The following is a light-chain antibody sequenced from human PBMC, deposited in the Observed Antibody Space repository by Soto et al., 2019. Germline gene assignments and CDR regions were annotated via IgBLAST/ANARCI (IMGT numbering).Light chain of an antibody. V-gene: IGLV1-40*01. CDR2: GNT. CDR1: DSNIGAGYD. CDR3: QSFDNSLSGFYV. J-gene: IGLJ1*01. Sequence: QSALTQTPSVSGAPGQTITISCTGTDSNIGAGYDVHWYQHLPGRAPKLLIFGNTHRPSGVPDRFSGSKSGTSASLAITGLQPEDEAEYYCQSFDNSLSGFYVFGSGTKVTVL.